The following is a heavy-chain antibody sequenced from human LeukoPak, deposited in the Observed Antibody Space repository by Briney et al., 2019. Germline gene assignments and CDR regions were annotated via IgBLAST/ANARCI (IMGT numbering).Heavy chain of an antibody. CDR2: ISYDGSNK. D-gene: IGHD4-11*01. J-gene: IGHJ6*02. CDR3: ARDLLYSNYDYYYYGMDV. Sequence: GGSLRLSCAASEFTFSSYSMNWVRQAPGKGLEWVAVISYDGSNKYYADSVKGRFTISRDNSKNTLYLQMNSLRAEDTAVYYCARDLLYSNYDYYYYGMDVWGQGTTVTVSS. V-gene: IGHV3-30*03. CDR1: EFTFSSYS.